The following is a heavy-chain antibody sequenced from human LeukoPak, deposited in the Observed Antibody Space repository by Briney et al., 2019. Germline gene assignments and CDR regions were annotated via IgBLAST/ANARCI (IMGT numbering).Heavy chain of an antibody. CDR2: ISSSSSTT. V-gene: IGHV3-48*04. CDR1: GFTFSSYS. J-gene: IGHJ4*02. D-gene: IGHD3-10*01. Sequence: PGGSLRLSCAASGFTFSSYSMNWVRQAPGKGLEWVSYISSSSSTTYYADSVKGRFTISRDNAKNSLYLQMNSLRAEDTAVYYCARDPYGSGNYYSDYWGQGILVTVSS. CDR3: ARDPYGSGNYYSDY.